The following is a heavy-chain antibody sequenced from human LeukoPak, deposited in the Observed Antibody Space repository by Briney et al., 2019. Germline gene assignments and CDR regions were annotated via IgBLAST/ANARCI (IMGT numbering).Heavy chain of an antibody. D-gene: IGHD6-19*01. V-gene: IGHV3-21*04. Sequence: PGGSLRLSCAASGFTFSSYSMNWVRQAPGKGLEWVSSISSSSSYIYYADSVKGRFTISRDNAKNSLYLQMNSLRAEDTALYYCARGAVAGLYYFDYWGQGTLVTVSS. CDR1: GFTFSSYS. J-gene: IGHJ4*02. CDR2: ISSSSSYI. CDR3: ARGAVAGLYYFDY.